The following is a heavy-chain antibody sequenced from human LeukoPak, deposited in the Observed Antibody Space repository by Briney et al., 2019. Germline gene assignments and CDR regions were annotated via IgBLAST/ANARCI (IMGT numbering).Heavy chain of an antibody. CDR1: GGSFSGYY. CDR3: ARGRFYYYDSSGYRSVFDY. V-gene: IGHV4-34*01. CDR2: INHSGST. Sequence: PSETLSITCAVYGGSFSGYYWSWIRQPPGKGLEWIGEINHSGSTNYNPSLKSRVTISVDTSKNQFSLKLSSVTAADTAVYYCARGRFYYYDSSGYRSVFDYWGQGTLVTVSS. D-gene: IGHD3-22*01. J-gene: IGHJ4*02.